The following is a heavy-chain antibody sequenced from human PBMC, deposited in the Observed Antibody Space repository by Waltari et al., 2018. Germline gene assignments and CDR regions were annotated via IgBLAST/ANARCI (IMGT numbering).Heavy chain of an antibody. CDR2: VDPEDGET. D-gene: IGHD3-22*01. J-gene: IGHJ3*02. Sequence: EVQLVQSGAEVKKPGATVKIHCKASGYTFTDYYMHWVQEASGTGLEWMGRVDPEDGETIYEEKFQGRVTITADTSTDTAYMELSSLRSEETAVYYCATDFSSGYYAFDIWGQGTMVTVSS. CDR3: ATDFSSGYYAFDI. V-gene: IGHV1-69-2*01. CDR1: GYTFTDYY.